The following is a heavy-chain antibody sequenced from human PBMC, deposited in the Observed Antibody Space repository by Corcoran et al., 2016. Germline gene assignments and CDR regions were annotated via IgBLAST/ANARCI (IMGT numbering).Heavy chain of an antibody. CDR2: IIPIFGTA. CDR1: GGTFSTYS. CDR3: ASRRGYWNVGGMDV. Sequence: QVQLVQSGAEVKKPGSSMKVSCKASGGTFSTYSISWVRQVPGQGPEWMGGIIPIFGTANYAQKVQGRVTITADESTSIAYMELSSLRSEDTAVYYCASRRGYWNVGGMDVWGQGTTVTVSS. V-gene: IGHV1-69*01. D-gene: IGHD1-1*01. J-gene: IGHJ6*02.